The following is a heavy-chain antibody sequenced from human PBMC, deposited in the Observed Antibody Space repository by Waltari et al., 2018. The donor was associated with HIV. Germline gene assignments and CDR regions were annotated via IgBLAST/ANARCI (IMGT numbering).Heavy chain of an antibody. D-gene: IGHD3-16*01. CDR3: VKERGPFNGFDI. CDR1: GFTFSSSG. J-gene: IGHJ3*02. V-gene: IGHV3-33*06. Sequence: QVYLMESGGGVVQPGGSLKPSCAASGFTFSSSGMHWVRQAPGKGLEWVAVIWSDGYNKFYADSVRGRFTFSRDNSKYTLSLQMNSLRAEDTALYYCVKERGPFNGFDIWGQGTMVTVSS. CDR2: IWSDGYNK.